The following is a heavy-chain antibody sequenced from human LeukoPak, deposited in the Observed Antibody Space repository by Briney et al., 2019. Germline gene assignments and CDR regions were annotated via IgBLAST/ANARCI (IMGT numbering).Heavy chain of an antibody. CDR1: GFTFSSYA. CDR3: AKTTPFYCSSTSCHVGWFDP. CDR2: ISGSGGST. Sequence: GGSLRPSCAASGFTFSSYAMSWVRQAPGKGLEWVSAISGSGGSTYYADSVKGRFTISRDNSKNTLYLQMNSLRAEDTAVYYCAKTTPFYCSSTSCHVGWFDPWGQGTLVTVSS. V-gene: IGHV3-23*01. J-gene: IGHJ5*02. D-gene: IGHD2-2*01.